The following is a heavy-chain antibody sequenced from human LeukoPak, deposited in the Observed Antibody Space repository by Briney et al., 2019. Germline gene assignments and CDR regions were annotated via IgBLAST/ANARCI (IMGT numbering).Heavy chain of an antibody. V-gene: IGHV1-2*02. J-gene: IGHJ4*02. CDR3: ARDAGRWLQSEYYFDY. CDR1: GYTFTGYY. CDR2: INPNSGGT. Sequence: GASVKVSCKASGYTFTGYYMHWVRQAPGQGLEWMGWINPNSGGTNYAQKFQGRVTMTRDTSISTAYMELSRLRSDDTAVYYCARDAGRWLQSEYYFDYWGQGTLVTVSS. D-gene: IGHD5-24*01.